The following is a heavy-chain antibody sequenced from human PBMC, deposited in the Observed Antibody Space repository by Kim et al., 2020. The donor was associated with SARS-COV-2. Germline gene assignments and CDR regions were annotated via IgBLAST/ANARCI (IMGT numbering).Heavy chain of an antibody. CDR1: GGSISSYY. CDR3: ARDTMVRGEGLYYYYGMDV. CDR2: IYYSGST. V-gene: IGHV4-59*01. D-gene: IGHD3-10*01. Sequence: SETLSLTCTVSGGSISSYYWSWIRQPPGKGLEWIGYIYYSGSTNYNPSLKSRVTISVDTSKNQFSLKLSSVTAAYTAAYYCARDTMVRGEGLYYYYGMDVWGQGTTVTVSS. J-gene: IGHJ6*02.